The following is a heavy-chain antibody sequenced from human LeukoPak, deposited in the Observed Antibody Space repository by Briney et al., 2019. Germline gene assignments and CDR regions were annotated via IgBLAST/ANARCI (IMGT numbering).Heavy chain of an antibody. Sequence: GGSLRLSCAASGFTVSSNYMSWVRQAPGKGLEWVSVIYSGGSTYYADSVKGRFTISRDNSKNTLYLQMNSLRAEDTAVYYYARDSGYDITYNWFDPWGQGTLVTVSS. D-gene: IGHD5-12*01. CDR1: GFTVSSNY. J-gene: IGHJ5*02. V-gene: IGHV3-66*01. CDR3: ARDSGYDITYNWFDP. CDR2: IYSGGST.